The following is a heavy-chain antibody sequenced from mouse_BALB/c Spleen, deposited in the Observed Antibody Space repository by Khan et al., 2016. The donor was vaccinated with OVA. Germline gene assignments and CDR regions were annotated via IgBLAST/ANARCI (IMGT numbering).Heavy chain of an antibody. J-gene: IGHJ3*01. CDR2: ISPGGDNT. CDR3: AREWAAWFPY. V-gene: IGHV1-77*01. Sequence: QVQLKESGAELARPGASVKLSCKASGYTFTDYYINWMRQRTGQGLEWIGEISPGGDNTYYNEKFKGKATLTADKSSSTAYVQLSSLTSEDSAVYFCAREWAAWFPYWGQGTLVTVSA. CDR1: GYTFTDYY.